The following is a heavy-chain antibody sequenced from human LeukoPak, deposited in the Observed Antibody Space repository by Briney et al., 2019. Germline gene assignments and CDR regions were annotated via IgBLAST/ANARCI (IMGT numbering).Heavy chain of an antibody. V-gene: IGHV3-9*01. J-gene: IGHJ4*02. D-gene: IGHD1-26*01. Sequence: PDRSLRLSCAASGFTFDDSALHWVRQAPGKGLEWVSGISWNDGSIDYADSVKGRFTISRDNAKNSLYLQMNSLRAEDTAVYYCARPPRRYKWELLLYVDYWGQGTLVTVSS. CDR2: ISWNDGSI. CDR1: GFTFDDSA. CDR3: ARPPRRYKWELLLYVDY.